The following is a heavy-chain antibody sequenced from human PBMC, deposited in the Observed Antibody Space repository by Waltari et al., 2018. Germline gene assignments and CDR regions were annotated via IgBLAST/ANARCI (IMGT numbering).Heavy chain of an antibody. CDR1: GFTFSSYA. CDR2: ISYDGSNK. J-gene: IGHJ4*02. Sequence: QVQLVESGGGVVQPGRSLRLSCAASGFTFSSYAMHWVRQAPGKGLEWVAVISYDGSNKYYADSVKGRFTISRDNSKNTLYLQMNSLRAEDTAVYYCARDKGYGSGSYYNLFPLVYWGQGTLVTVSS. D-gene: IGHD3-10*01. V-gene: IGHV3-30-3*01. CDR3: ARDKGYGSGSYYNLFPLVY.